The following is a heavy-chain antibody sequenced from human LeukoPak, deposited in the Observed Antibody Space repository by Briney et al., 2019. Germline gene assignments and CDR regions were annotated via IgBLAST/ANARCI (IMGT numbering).Heavy chain of an antibody. J-gene: IGHJ4*02. CDR1: GYTLTNYA. CDR3: ARDRYFGSGSYNYFDH. Sequence: ASVKVSCKASGYTLTNYAMHWVRQAPGQRLEWMGSINGGNDNTRYSQNFQGRVTITRDTSASTAYMELNRLRSEDTAIYYCARDRYFGSGSYNYFDHWGQGTLVTVSS. V-gene: IGHV1-3*01. D-gene: IGHD3-10*01. CDR2: INGGNDNT.